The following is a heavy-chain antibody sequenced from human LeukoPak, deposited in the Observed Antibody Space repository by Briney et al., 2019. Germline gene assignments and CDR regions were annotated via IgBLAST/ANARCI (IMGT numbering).Heavy chain of an antibody. D-gene: IGHD1-20*01. CDR2: ISSSANTL. V-gene: IGHV3-11*01. CDR1: GFTFSDYY. J-gene: IGHJ4*02. CDR3: ARDFNPYNWNLWDY. Sequence: GGSLRLSCAASGFTFSDYYMNWIRQAPGKGLEWVSYISSSANTLYYADSVKGRFTISRDNAMNSLYLQMNSLRAEDTAVYYCARDFNPYNWNLWDYWGQGTLVTVPS.